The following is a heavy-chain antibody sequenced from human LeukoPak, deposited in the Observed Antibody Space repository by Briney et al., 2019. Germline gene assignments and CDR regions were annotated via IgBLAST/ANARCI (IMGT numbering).Heavy chain of an antibody. J-gene: IGHJ4*02. CDR2: IWYDGSNK. V-gene: IGHV3-33*01. CDR3: ARDRGVSYFDY. Sequence: GGSLRLSCAVSGFTFSNHGMHWVRQAPGKGLEWVAVIWYDGSNKYYADSVKGRFTISRDNSKNTLYLQMNSLRAEDTAMYYCARDRGVSYFDYWGQGTQVTVSS. D-gene: IGHD3-10*01. CDR1: GFTFSNHG.